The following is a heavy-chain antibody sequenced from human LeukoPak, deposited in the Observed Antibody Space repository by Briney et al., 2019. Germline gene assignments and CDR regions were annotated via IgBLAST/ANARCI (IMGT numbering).Heavy chain of an antibody. CDR3: LKDRLGAGDY. CDR2: ITSNGDTT. Sequence: GGSLRLSCSASGFTFSSYAMHWVRQAPGRGLEYVSAITSNGDTTYYADSVKGRFTISRANSKNTLYLQMTSLRAEDTAIYYCLKDRLGAGDYWGQGTLVTVSS. V-gene: IGHV3-64D*06. CDR1: GFTFSSYA. J-gene: IGHJ4*02. D-gene: IGHD7-27*01.